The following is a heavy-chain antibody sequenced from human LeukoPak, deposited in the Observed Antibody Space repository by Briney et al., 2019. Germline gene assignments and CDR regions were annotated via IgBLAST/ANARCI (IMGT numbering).Heavy chain of an antibody. CDR3: ARGGYCSSTSCFFYYYYYYMDV. V-gene: IGHV4-34*01. CDR2: INHSGST. D-gene: IGHD2-2*01. Sequence: SETLSLTCAVYGGSFSGYYWSWIRQPPGKGLEWIGEINHSGSTNYNPSLKSRVTISVDTSKNQFSLKLSSVTAADTAVYYCARGGYCSSTSCFFYYYYYYMDVWGKGTTVTVSS. J-gene: IGHJ6*03. CDR1: GGSFSGYY.